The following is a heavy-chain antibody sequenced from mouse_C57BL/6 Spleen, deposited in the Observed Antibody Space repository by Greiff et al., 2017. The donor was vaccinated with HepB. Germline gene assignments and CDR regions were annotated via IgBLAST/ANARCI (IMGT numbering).Heavy chain of an antibody. J-gene: IGHJ4*01. D-gene: IGHD3-2*02. CDR2: IDPSDSYT. Sequence: QVQLQQPGAELVKPGASVKLSCKASGYTFTSYWMQWVKQRPGQGLEWIGEIDPSDSYTNYNQKFKGKATLTVDTSSSTAYMQLSSLTSEDSAVYDCARSLDSSGTGAMDYWGQETSVTVSS. V-gene: IGHV1-50*01. CDR1: GYTFTSYW. CDR3: ARSLDSSGTGAMDY.